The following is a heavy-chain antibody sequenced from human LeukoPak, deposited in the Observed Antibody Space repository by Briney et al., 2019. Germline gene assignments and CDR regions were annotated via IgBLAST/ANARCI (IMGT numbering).Heavy chain of an antibody. CDR3: ARAPDYNGFLYYFDY. Sequence: SETLSLTCTVSGGSISSYYWSWIRQPPGKRLEWIGHIYYSGSTNYNPSLKSRVTISVDTSKNQFSLRLSSVTAADTAVYYCARAPDYNGFLYYFDYWGQGTLVTVSS. J-gene: IGHJ4*02. CDR1: GGSISSYY. CDR2: IYYSGST. D-gene: IGHD2/OR15-2a*01. V-gene: IGHV4-59*01.